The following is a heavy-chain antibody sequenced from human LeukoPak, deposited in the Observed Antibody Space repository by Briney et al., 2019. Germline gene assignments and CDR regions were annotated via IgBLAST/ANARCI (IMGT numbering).Heavy chain of an antibody. CDR3: AKAVGSGYYVFDY. J-gene: IGHJ4*02. CDR1: GFTFSSYL. Sequence: PGGSLRLSCAASGFTFSSYLMSWVRQAPGKGLEHVSCIIGSGGSTYHADFVKGRFTISRDNSKNTLYLQMNNLRADDTAVYYCAKAVGSGYYVFDYWGQGTLVTVSS. D-gene: IGHD3-10*02. CDR2: IIGSGGST. V-gene: IGHV3-23*01.